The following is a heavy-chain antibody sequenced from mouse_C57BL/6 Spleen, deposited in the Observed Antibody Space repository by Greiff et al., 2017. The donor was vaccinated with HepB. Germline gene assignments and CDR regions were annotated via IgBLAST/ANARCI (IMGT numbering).Heavy chain of an antibody. J-gene: IGHJ3*01. D-gene: IGHD2-5*01. V-gene: IGHV14-3*01. CDR1: GFNIKNTY. Sequence: EVKLQESVAELVRPGASVKLSCTASGFNIKNTYMHWVKQRPEQGLEWIGRIDPANGNTKYAPKFQGKATITADTSSNTAYLQLSSLTSEDTAIYYCASPSYYSNYAWFAYWGQGTLVTVSA. CDR3: ASPSYYSNYAWFAY. CDR2: IDPANGNT.